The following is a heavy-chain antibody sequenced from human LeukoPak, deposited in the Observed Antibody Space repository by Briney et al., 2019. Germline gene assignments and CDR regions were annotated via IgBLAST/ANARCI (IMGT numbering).Heavy chain of an antibody. CDR2: IYHRGTT. D-gene: IGHD4-17*01. CDR1: GTSIMSSHW. CDR3: ATYFYGDYAVYYFDY. J-gene: IGHJ4*02. Sequence: SETLSLTCGVYGTSIMSSHWWSWARQPPGKGLEWIGGIYHRGTTNYNPSLKGRVTMSLDISNNQISLHLTSVTAADTAVYYCATYFYGDYAVYYFDYWGQGTLVTVSS. V-gene: IGHV4-4*02.